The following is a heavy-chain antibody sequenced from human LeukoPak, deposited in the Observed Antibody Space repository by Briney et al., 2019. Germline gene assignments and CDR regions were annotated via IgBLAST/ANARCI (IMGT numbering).Heavy chain of an antibody. D-gene: IGHD2/OR15-2a*01. CDR1: GFTFSTYW. CDR3: ARVRVSSYYGMDI. CDR2: INQDESEK. J-gene: IGHJ6*02. V-gene: IGHV3-7*05. Sequence: GRSLRLSCAASGFTFSTYWMSWVRQAPGKGLEWVANINQDESEKYYVDSVKGRFTISRDNAKNSLYLQMNSLRAEDTAVYYCARVRVSSYYGMDIWGQGATVTVSS.